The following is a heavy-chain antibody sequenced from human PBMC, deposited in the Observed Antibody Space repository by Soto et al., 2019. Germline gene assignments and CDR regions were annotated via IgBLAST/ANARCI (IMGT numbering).Heavy chain of an antibody. J-gene: IGHJ3*02. V-gene: IGHV5-51*01. D-gene: IGHD2-15*01. Sequence: GESLKISCKGSGYSFTSYWIGWLRQMPGKGLEWMGIIYPGDSDTRYSPSFQGQVTISADKSISTAYLQWSSLKASDTAMYYCATVVVLAAARHDAFDIWGQGTMVTVSS. CDR3: ATVVVLAAARHDAFDI. CDR1: GYSFTSYW. CDR2: IYPGDSDT.